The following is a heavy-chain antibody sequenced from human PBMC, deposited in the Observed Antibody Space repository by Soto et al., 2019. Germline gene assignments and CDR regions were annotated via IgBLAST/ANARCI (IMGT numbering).Heavy chain of an antibody. J-gene: IGHJ6*02. V-gene: IGHV1-46*01. CDR1: GYTFTSYY. D-gene: IGHD3-3*01. Sequence: QVQLVQSGAEVKKPGASVKVSCKASGYTFTSYYMHWVRQAPGQGLEWMGIINPSGGSTSYAQKFQGRVNMTRDTSTSTVYMELSSLRSEDTAVYYCARGVTYYDFWSGYYKSYYYYGMDVWGQGTTVTVSS. CDR2: INPSGGST. CDR3: ARGVTYYDFWSGYYKSYYYYGMDV.